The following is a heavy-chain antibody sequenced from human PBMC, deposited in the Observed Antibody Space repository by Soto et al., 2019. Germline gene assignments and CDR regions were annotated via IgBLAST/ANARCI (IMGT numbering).Heavy chain of an antibody. D-gene: IGHD6-19*01. CDR3: AKGGRQWLVTSDFNY. J-gene: IGHJ4*02. CDR1: GFTFSDYA. Sequence: VQLVESGGGVVQPGRSLRLSCADSGFTFSDYAMHWVRQAPGKGLEWVAVVSHDGRNTHYADSVKCRFTIPRDSSKNTVSLEMTSLRAEDTAVYYCAKGGRQWLVTSDFNYWGQGALVTVSS. V-gene: IGHV3-30*18. CDR2: VSHDGRNT.